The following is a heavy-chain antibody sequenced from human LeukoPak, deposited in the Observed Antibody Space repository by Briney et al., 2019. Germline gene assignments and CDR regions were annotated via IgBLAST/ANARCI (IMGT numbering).Heavy chain of an antibody. Sequence: QTGGSLRLSCAASGFTFNVQTMSWVRQAPGKGLDWVASMREDGSEINYVDSVKGRFTISRDNPKNSLYLQMNSLRAEDTAVYYCARGGAARGRFENWGQGTLVTVSS. CDR2: MREDGSEI. D-gene: IGHD6-25*01. V-gene: IGHV3-7*01. J-gene: IGHJ4*02. CDR1: GFTFNVQT. CDR3: ARGGAARGRFEN.